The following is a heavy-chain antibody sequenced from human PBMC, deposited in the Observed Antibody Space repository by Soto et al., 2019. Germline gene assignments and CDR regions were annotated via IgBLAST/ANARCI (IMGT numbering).Heavy chain of an antibody. Sequence: PAGSLRLSCSASGFTLSAYYMSLIRQPPGKGLECVSYISNSGTINYADSVKGRFTISSDNAKNSLYLQMNSLRAEDTAVYYCARDRNRLYFDYWGQGT. CDR2: ISNSGTI. CDR3: ARDRNRLYFDY. D-gene: IGHD3-22*01. V-gene: IGHV3-11*01. CDR1: GFTLSAYY. J-gene: IGHJ4*02.